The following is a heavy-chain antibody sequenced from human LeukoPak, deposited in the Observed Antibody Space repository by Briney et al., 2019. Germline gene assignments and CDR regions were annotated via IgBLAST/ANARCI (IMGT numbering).Heavy chain of an antibody. Sequence: ASVKVSCKVSGHTLTELSMHWVRQAPGKGLEWMGGFDPEDGETIYAQKFQGRVTMTEDTSTDTAYMELSSLRSEDTALYYCATGTGYSSSSIDYWGQGTLVTVSS. D-gene: IGHD6-6*01. V-gene: IGHV1-24*01. CDR1: GHTLTELS. J-gene: IGHJ4*02. CDR2: FDPEDGET. CDR3: ATGTGYSSSSIDY.